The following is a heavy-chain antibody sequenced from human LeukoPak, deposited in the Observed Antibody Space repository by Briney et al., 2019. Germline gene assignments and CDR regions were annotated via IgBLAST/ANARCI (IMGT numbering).Heavy chain of an antibody. CDR3: ARQAPPYDSSGYFDY. Sequence: ASVKVSCKASGYTFTRYYMHWVRQAPGQGREWMGWINPNSGGTNYAQKFQGRVTMTRDTSISTAYMELSRLRPDDTAVYYCARQAPPYDSSGYFDYWGQGTLVTVSS. J-gene: IGHJ4*02. V-gene: IGHV1-2*02. CDR2: INPNSGGT. CDR1: GYTFTRYY. D-gene: IGHD3-22*01.